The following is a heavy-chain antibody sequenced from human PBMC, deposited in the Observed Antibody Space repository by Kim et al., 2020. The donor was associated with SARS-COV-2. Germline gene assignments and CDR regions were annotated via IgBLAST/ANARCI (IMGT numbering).Heavy chain of an antibody. J-gene: IGHJ3*02. Sequence: GRFTISRENAKNSLYLQMNSLRDEDTAVYYCARERIGPNYDSSGSGAFDIWGQGTMVTVSS. D-gene: IGHD3-22*01. CDR3: ARERIGPNYDSSGSGAFDI. V-gene: IGHV3-48*02.